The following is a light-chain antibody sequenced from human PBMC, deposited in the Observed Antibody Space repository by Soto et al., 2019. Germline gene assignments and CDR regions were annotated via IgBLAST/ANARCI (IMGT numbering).Light chain of an antibody. V-gene: IGKV3-20*01. J-gene: IGKJ2*01. CDR1: QSVSSSY. Sequence: EIVLTQSPGTLSLSPGERATLSCRASQSVSSSYLAWYQQKPGQAPRLLIYGASSRATGIPDRFSGSGSGTDFTLTISRLEPEDFAMYYCQQYGSSPRTFGPGTKLEIK. CDR2: GAS. CDR3: QQYGSSPRT.